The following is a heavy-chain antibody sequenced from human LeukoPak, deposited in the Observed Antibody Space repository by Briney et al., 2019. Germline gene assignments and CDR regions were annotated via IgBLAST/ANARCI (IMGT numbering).Heavy chain of an antibody. J-gene: IGHJ4*02. Sequence: GGSLRLSCAASGVTFSNYEMNWVRQVPGKGLEWLSYISSSGSTIYYADSVKGRFTISRDNAKNSLYLQMNSVRAEDTAIYYCARENMYDSSDYYGWSGYYDHWGQGTLVTVSS. CDR3: ARENMYDSSDYYGWSGYYDH. CDR1: GVTFSNYE. CDR2: ISSSGSTI. D-gene: IGHD3-22*01. V-gene: IGHV3-48*03.